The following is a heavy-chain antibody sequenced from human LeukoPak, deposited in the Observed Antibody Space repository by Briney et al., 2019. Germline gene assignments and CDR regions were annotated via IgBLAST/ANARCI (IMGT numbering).Heavy chain of an antibody. CDR2: IYYSGST. J-gene: IGHJ4*02. V-gene: IGHV4-59*08. Sequence: PSETLSLTCTVSGGSISSYYWSWIRQPPGQGLEWIGYIYYSGSTNYNPSLKSRVTMSVDTSKNQFSLKLSSATAADTAVYYCARAYGTTVAYYFDYWGQGTLVTVSS. CDR1: GGSISSYY. CDR3: ARAYGTTVAYYFDY. D-gene: IGHD4-23*01.